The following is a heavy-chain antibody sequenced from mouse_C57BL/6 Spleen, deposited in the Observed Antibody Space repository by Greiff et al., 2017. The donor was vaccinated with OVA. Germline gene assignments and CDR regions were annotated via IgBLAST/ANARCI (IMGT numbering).Heavy chain of an antibody. CDR3: ARWDSGYFDY. J-gene: IGHJ2*01. V-gene: IGHV1-59*01. D-gene: IGHD3-1*01. CDR1: GYTFTSYW. Sequence: VQLQQPGAELVRPGTSVKLSCKASGYTFTSYWLHWVKQRPGQGLEWIGVIDPSDSYTNYNQKFKGKATLTVDTSSSTAYMQLSSLTSEDSAVYYCARWDSGYFDYWGQGTTLTVSS. CDR2: IDPSDSYT.